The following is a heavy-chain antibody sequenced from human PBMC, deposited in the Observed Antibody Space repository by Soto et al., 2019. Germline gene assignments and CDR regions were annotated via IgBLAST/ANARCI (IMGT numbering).Heavy chain of an antibody. D-gene: IGHD3-3*01. J-gene: IGHJ5*02. CDR3: ARVLFGRGNWFDP. V-gene: IGHV4-59*01. Sequence: QVQLQESGPGLVKPSETLSLTCTVSGGSISSYYWSWFRQPPGKGLEWIGYIYYSGSTNYNPSLKSRVTISVDTSKNQFSLKLSSVTAADTAVYYCARVLFGRGNWFDPWGQGTLVTVSS. CDR2: IYYSGST. CDR1: GGSISSYY.